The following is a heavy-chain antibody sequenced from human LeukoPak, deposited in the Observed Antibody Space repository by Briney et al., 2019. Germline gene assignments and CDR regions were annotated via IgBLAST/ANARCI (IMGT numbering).Heavy chain of an antibody. Sequence: PGGSLRLSCAASGFTFSSYAMSWVRQAPGKGLEWVSAISGSGGSTYYADSVKGRFTISRDNSKNTLYQQMNSLRAEDTAVYYCAKDQEAVAGQTPFDYWGQGTLVTVSS. CDR1: GFTFSSYA. D-gene: IGHD6-19*01. J-gene: IGHJ4*02. CDR2: ISGSGGST. V-gene: IGHV3-23*01. CDR3: AKDQEAVAGQTPFDY.